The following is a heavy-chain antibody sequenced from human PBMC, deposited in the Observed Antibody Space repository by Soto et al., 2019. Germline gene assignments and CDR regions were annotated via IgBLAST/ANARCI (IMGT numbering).Heavy chain of an antibody. CDR3: AREGIYSSFDP. CDR1: GVSVTRSNW. D-gene: IGHD5-12*01. J-gene: IGHJ5*02. CDR2: VYHSGST. V-gene: IGHV4-4*02. Sequence: QVPLQESGPGLVKPSGTLALTCAVSGVSVTRSNWWSWVRQSLGKGLEWIGEVYHSGSTRYNPSLNSRVTLSVDISRNQFSLRLTSVTAADTAVYYCAREGIYSSFDPWGQGILVTVSS.